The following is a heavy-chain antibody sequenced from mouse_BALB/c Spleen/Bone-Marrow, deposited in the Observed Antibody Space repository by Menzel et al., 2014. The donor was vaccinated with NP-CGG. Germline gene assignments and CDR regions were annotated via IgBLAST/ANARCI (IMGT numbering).Heavy chain of an antibody. CDR3: ARPYGNWYFDV. CDR1: GFTFSSYG. J-gene: IGHJ1*01. Sequence: EVQGVESGGGLVQPGGSLKLSCAASGFTFSSYGMSWVRQTPDKRLELVATINSNGGSTYYPDSVKGRFTISRDNAKNTLYLQVSSLKSEDTAMYYCARPYGNWYFDVWGAGTTVTVSS. D-gene: IGHD2-1*01. CDR2: INSNGGST. V-gene: IGHV5-6-3*01.